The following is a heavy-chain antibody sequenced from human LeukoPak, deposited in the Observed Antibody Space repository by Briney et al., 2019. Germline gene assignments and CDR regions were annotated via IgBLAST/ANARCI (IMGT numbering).Heavy chain of an antibody. J-gene: IGHJ4*02. V-gene: IGHV3-30-3*01. CDR2: ISYDGTNK. CDR3: AKGVDYCSGGSCPADY. D-gene: IGHD2-15*01. Sequence: GGSLRLSCAASGFTFSTYAIHWVRQAPGKGLEWVALISYDGTNKYYADSVKGRFTISRDNSKNTLFLQMNSLRAEDTAVYYCAKGVDYCSGGSCPADYWGPGTLVTVSS. CDR1: GFTFSTYA.